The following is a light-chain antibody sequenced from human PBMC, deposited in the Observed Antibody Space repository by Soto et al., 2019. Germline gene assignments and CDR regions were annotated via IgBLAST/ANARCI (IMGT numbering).Light chain of an antibody. CDR3: QQYNNWPFT. CDR2: GAS. V-gene: IGKV3D-15*01. CDR1: QSVSSN. J-gene: IGKJ3*01. Sequence: EIVMTQSPATLSVSPGERATLSCRASQSVSSNLAWYQRKPGQVPRLLIYGASTRATGIPARFSGSRSGTEFTLTISSLPSEDFAVYYCQQYNNWPFTFGPGTKVDIK.